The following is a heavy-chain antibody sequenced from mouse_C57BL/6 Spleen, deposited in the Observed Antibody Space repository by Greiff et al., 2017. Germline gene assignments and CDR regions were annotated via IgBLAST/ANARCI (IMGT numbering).Heavy chain of an antibody. J-gene: IGHJ4*01. V-gene: IGHV1-64*01. CDR1: GYTFTSYW. D-gene: IGHD1-1*01. CDR2: IDPNSGST. Sequence: QVQLQQPGAELVKPGASVKLSCKASGYTFTSYWMHWVKQRPGQGLEWIGMIDPNSGSTNYNEKFKSTATLTADKSSSTAYMQLSSLTSEDSAFYCCASDTTVVDAMDCWGQGTSVTVSS. CDR3: ASDTTVVDAMDC.